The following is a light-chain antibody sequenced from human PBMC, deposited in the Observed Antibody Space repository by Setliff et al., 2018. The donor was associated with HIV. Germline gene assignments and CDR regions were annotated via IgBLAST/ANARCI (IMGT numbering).Light chain of an antibody. Sequence: QSVLTQPASVSGALGRSITISCTGSSSNIGAGYDVYWYQQLPGKIPKLLIYDKNSRPSGVPDRFSASKSGTSASLAITGLQSEDEADYYCQSYDSSLSGYVFGTGTKVTVL. V-gene: IGLV1-40*01. CDR3: QSYDSSLSGYV. J-gene: IGLJ1*01. CDR2: DKN. CDR1: SSNIGAGYD.